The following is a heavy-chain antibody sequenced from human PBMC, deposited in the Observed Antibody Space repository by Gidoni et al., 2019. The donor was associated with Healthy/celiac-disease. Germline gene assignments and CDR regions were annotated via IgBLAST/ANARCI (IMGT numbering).Heavy chain of an antibody. V-gene: IGHV3-33*08. CDR2: IWYDGSNK. CDR3: AREGYCSSTSCYKDAFDI. CDR1: GFPFSSSG. Sequence: QVQLVESGGGVVQPGRSLRLSCAASGFPFSSSGMHWVRQAPGKGLEWVAVIWYDGSNKYYADSVKGRFTISRDNSKNTLYLQMNSLRAEDTAVYYCAREGYCSSTSCYKDAFDIWGQGTMVTVSS. D-gene: IGHD2-2*02. J-gene: IGHJ3*02.